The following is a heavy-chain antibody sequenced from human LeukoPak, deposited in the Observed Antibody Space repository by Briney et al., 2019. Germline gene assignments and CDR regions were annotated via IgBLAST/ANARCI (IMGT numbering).Heavy chain of an antibody. J-gene: IGHJ5*02. CDR3: ARTTVNNWFDP. Sequence: SETLSLTCTVSGDSISNFYWSWVRQPPGKGLEWTGYIFYSGSTNYNPSLKSRVTISVDTSKNQFSLKLSSVTAADTAVYYCARTTVNNWFDPWGQGTLVTVSS. CDR2: IFYSGST. V-gene: IGHV4-59*01. D-gene: IGHD4-17*01. CDR1: GDSISNFY.